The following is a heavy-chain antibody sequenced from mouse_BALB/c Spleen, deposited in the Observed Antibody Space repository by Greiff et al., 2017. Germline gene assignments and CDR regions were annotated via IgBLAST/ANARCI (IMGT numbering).Heavy chain of an antibody. V-gene: IGHV2-9*02. CDR3: ASPLDYYYGSLDY. CDR1: GFSLTSYG. Sequence: QVQLKESGPGLVAPSQSLSITCTVSGFSLTSYGVHWVRQPPGKGLEWLGVIWAGGSTNYNSALMSRLSISKDNSKSQVFLKMNSLQTDVTAMYYCASPLDYYYGSLDYWGQGTTLTVSS. CDR2: IWAGGST. J-gene: IGHJ2*01. D-gene: IGHD1-1*01.